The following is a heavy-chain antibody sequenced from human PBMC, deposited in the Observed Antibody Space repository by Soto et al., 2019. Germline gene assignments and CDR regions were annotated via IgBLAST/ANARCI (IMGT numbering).Heavy chain of an antibody. CDR1: GFTFSSYG. CDR2: ISYDGSNK. D-gene: IGHD3-22*01. CDR3: AKDSGDSSGYYYDAFDI. V-gene: IGHV3-30*18. Sequence: PGGSLRLSCAASGFTFSSYGMHWVRQAPGKGLEWVAVISYDGSNKYYADSVKGRFTISRDNSKNTLYLQMNSLRAEDTAVYYCAKDSGDSSGYYYDAFDIWGQGTMVTVSS. J-gene: IGHJ3*02.